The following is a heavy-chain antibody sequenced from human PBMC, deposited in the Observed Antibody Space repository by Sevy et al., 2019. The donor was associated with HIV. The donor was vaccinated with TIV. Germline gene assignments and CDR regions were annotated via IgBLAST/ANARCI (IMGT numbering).Heavy chain of an antibody. CDR1: VFTFSIYG. J-gene: IGHJ3*02. CDR3: ASLPNNYYDISGSSGDDAFDI. CDR2: IWNDRSNK. V-gene: IGHV3-33*01. Sequence: GGSLRLSCAAYVFTFSIYGMHWVRQAPGKGLEWVAVIWNDRSNKHYEDSVKDGFTISRDNAKNTLYLQMNSLRVEDTAVYYCASLPNNYYDISGSSGDDAFDIWGQGTRVTVSS. D-gene: IGHD3-22*01.